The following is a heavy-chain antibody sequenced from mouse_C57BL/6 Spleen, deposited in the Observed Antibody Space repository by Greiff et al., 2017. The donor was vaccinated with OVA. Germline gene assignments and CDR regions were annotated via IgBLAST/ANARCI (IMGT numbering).Heavy chain of an antibody. J-gene: IGHJ3*01. Sequence: QVQLQQSGAELVRPGTSVKVSCKASGYAFTNYLIEWVKQRPGQGLEWIGVINPGSGGTNYNEKFKGKATLTADKSSSTAYMQLSSLTSEDSAVXFCARRGTSGFAYWGQGTLVTVSA. V-gene: IGHV1-54*01. D-gene: IGHD3-3*01. CDR2: INPGSGGT. CDR3: ARRGTSGFAY. CDR1: GYAFTNYL.